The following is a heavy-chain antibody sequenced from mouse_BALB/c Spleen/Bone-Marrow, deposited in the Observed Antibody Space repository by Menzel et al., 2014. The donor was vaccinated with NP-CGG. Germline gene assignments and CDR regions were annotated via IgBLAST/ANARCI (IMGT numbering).Heavy chain of an antibody. CDR2: INPGNGGT. CDR3: ARGSPY. V-gene: IGHV1S81*02. Sequence: VKLQESGAELVKPGASVKLSCKTSGYTFXNYYIYWVKQRPGQGLEWIGEINPGNGGTSFNERFKSKATLTVDKSSTTAYILLTSLTSEDSAVYYCARGSPYWGQGTLVTVSA. J-gene: IGHJ3*01. D-gene: IGHD6-2*01. CDR1: GYTFXNYY.